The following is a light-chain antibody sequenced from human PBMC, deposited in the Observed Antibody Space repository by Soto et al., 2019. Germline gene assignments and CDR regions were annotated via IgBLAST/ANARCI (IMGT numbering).Light chain of an antibody. CDR3: QQYGGSPLFT. V-gene: IGKV3-20*01. J-gene: IGKJ3*01. Sequence: EIVLTQSPGTLSLSPGERATLSCRASQGVTTAYLAWYQHKPGQAPRLLIYGASNSATGVPDRFSGSGSGTDFTLTISRLEPEDFAVYSCQQYGGSPLFTFGPGTKVDFK. CDR1: QGVTTAY. CDR2: GAS.